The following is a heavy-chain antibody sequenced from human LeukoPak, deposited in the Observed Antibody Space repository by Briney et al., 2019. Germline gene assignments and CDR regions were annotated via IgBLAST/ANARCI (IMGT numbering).Heavy chain of an antibody. CDR2: ISSSSSYI. CDR3: AKAGRITIFGVVIISYYYYMDV. D-gene: IGHD3-3*01. J-gene: IGHJ6*03. Sequence: GGSLRLSCAASGFTFSSYSMNWVRQAPGKGLEWVSSISSSSSYIYYADSVKGRFTISRDNAKNSLYLQMNSLRAEDTAVYYCAKAGRITIFGVVIISYYYYMDVWGKGTTVTVSS. CDR1: GFTFSSYS. V-gene: IGHV3-21*01.